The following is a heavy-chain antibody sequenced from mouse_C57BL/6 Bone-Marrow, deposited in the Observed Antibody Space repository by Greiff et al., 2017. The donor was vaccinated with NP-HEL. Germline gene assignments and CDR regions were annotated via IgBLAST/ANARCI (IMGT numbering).Heavy chain of an antibody. CDR3: ARPLYGRGSYYAMDY. J-gene: IGHJ4*01. V-gene: IGHV5-6*01. CDR1: GFTFSSYG. CDR2: ISSGGSYT. Sequence: EVKLVESGGDLVKPGGSLKLSCAASGFTFSSYGMSWVRQTPDKRLEWVATISSGGSYTYYPDSVKGRFTISRDNAKNTRYLQLSSLKSEDTALYYCARPLYGRGSYYAMDYWGQGTSVTVSS. D-gene: IGHD1-1*02.